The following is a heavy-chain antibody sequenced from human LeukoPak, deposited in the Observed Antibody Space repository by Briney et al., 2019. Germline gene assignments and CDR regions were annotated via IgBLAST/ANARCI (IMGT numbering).Heavy chain of an antibody. V-gene: IGHV4-59*11. Sequence: GSLRLSCAASGFTFSDHYMDWVRQAPGKGLEWIGYIYYSGSTNYNPSLKSQVTISVDTSKNQFSLKLSSVTAADTAVYYCARGPGLEWLLNNWFDPWGQGTLVTVSS. CDR2: IYYSGST. CDR1: GFTFSDHY. J-gene: IGHJ5*02. CDR3: ARGPGLEWLLNNWFDP. D-gene: IGHD3-3*01.